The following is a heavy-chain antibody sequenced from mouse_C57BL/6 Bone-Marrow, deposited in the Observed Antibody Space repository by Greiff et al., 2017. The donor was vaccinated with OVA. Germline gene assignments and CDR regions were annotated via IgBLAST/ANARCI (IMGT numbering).Heavy chain of an antibody. CDR1: GYTFTSYW. CDR3: ARYGNYWYFDV. V-gene: IGHV1-69*01. D-gene: IGHD2-1*01. CDR2: IDPSDSST. Sequence: QVQLQQPGAELVMPGASVKLSCKASGYTFTSYWMHWVKQRPGQGLEWIGEIDPSDSSTNYNQKFKGKSTLTVDKSSSTAYMQRSSLTSEDSAVYYCARYGNYWYFDVWGTGTTVTGSS. J-gene: IGHJ1*03.